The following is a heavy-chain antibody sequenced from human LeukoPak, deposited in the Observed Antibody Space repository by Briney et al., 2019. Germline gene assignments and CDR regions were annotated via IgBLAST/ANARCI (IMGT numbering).Heavy chain of an antibody. CDR3: AKRMATTKAFDI. V-gene: IGHV3-23*01. Sequence: GGFLRLSCAASGFTFSTYAMRWFRQAPGKGLEWVSAINSAANTSSEDSVKGRFTISIDNSKNTLYLQMNSLRAEDTAVYYCAKRMATTKAFDIWGQGTRVTVSS. J-gene: IGHJ3*02. D-gene: IGHD1-1*01. CDR1: GFTFSTYA. CDR2: INSAANT.